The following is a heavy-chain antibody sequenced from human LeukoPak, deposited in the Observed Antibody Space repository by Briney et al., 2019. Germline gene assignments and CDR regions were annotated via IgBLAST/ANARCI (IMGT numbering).Heavy chain of an antibody. Sequence: GGSLRLSCAASGFIFNSFAMHWVRQAPGKGLEHLAFIQSDGSYIYYADSVKGRFTISRDNSRNTLYLQMNGLRDDDTAVYYCVKDLPVLHSWGQGTLVIVSS. J-gene: IGHJ4*02. CDR3: VKDLPVLHS. CDR2: IQSDGSYI. D-gene: IGHD3-16*01. V-gene: IGHV3-30*02. CDR1: GFIFNSFA.